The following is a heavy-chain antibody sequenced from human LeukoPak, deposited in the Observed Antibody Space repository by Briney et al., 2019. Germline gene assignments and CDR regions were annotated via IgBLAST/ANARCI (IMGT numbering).Heavy chain of an antibody. CDR1: GYTFTSYD. J-gene: IGHJ6*02. D-gene: IGHD3-3*01. CDR2: MNPNSGNT. Sequence: GASVKVSCKASGYTFTSYDINWERQATGQGLEWMGWMNPNSGNTGYAQEFQGRVTMTRNTSISTAYMELSSLRSEDTAVYYCARVKVMTIFGVVIPLNYGMDVWGQGTTVTVSS. V-gene: IGHV1-8*01. CDR3: ARVKVMTIFGVVIPLNYGMDV.